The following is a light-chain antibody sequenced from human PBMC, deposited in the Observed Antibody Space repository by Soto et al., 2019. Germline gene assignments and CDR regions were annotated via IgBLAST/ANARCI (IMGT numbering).Light chain of an antibody. V-gene: IGLV2-23*01. CDR2: EGT. CDR3: CSYAGSSTLV. J-gene: IGLJ1*01. Sequence: QSALTQPASVSGSPGQSITISCTGTNNDFGNYNLVSWYQQHPGKAPKLIIFEGTKRPSGVSNRFSGSKSGNTASLTVSGLQAEDEADYYCCSYAGSSTLVFGTGTKLPVL. CDR1: NNDFGNYNL.